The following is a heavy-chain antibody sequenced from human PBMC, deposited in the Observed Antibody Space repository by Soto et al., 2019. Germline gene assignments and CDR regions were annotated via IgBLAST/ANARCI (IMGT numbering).Heavy chain of an antibody. J-gene: IGHJ4*02. CDR1: GFTFSSYA. Sequence: EVQLLESGGGLVQPGGSLRLSCAASGFTFSSYAMSWVRQAPGKGLEWVSAISGSGGSTYYADSVKGRFTISRDNSKNTLYLQMNSLRAEDTAVYYCAKDTMAVAGPGYYFDYWGQGPLVTVSS. D-gene: IGHD6-19*01. CDR2: ISGSGGST. CDR3: AKDTMAVAGPGYYFDY. V-gene: IGHV3-23*01.